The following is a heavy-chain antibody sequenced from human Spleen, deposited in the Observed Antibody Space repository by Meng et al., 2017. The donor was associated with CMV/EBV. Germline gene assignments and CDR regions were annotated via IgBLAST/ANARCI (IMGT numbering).Heavy chain of an antibody. CDR2: ISSSSSTI. D-gene: IGHD3-3*01. CDR3: ARGGFLEWYDP. CDR1: GFTFSSYS. V-gene: IGHV3-48*04. J-gene: IGHJ5*02. Sequence: LSLTCAASGFTFSSYSMNWVRQAPGKGLEWVSYISSSSSTIYYADSVKGRFTISRDNAKNSLYLQMNSLRAEDTAVYYCARGGFLEWYDPWGQGTLVTVSS.